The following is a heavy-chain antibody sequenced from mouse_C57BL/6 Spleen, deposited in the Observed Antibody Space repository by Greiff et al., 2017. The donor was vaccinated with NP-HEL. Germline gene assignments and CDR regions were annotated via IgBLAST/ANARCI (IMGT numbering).Heavy chain of an antibody. CDR1: GFTFSDYY. CDR3: AREDYDFHYKAMDY. V-gene: IGHV5-16*01. J-gene: IGHJ4*01. CDR2: INYDGSST. D-gene: IGHD2-4*01. Sequence: EVQLVESEGGLVQPGRSMKLSCTASGFTFSDYYMAWVRQVPEKGLEWVANINYDGSSTYYLDSLESRFIISRDNAKNILYLQMSSLKSEDTATYYCAREDYDFHYKAMDYWGQGTTVTVSS.